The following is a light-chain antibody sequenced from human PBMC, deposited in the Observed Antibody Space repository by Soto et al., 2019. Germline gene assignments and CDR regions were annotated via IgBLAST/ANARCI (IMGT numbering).Light chain of an antibody. V-gene: IGLV2-14*01. Sequence: QSALTQPASVSGSPRQSITISCTGTSSDVGGYNYVFWFQHHPDKAPKLMIYEVNNRPSGVSNGFSGSKSGNTASLTISGLQAEDEADYYCSSYTRSSTLVFGGGTKLTVL. CDR2: EVN. J-gene: IGLJ2*01. CDR1: SSDVGGYNY. CDR3: SSYTRSSTLV.